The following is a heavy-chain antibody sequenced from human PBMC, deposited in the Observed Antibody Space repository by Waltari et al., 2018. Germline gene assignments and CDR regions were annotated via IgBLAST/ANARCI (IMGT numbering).Heavy chain of an antibody. CDR3: ARANPPTYYYYMDV. Sequence: QVQLVQSGAEVKKPGASVKVSCKASGYTFTGYYMHWVRQAPGQGLEWIGRINPNSGGTNYAQKFQGRVTMTRDTSISTAYMELSRLRSDDTAVYYCARANPPTYYYYMDVWGKGTTVTVSS. CDR2: INPNSGGT. V-gene: IGHV1-2*06. CDR1: GYTFTGYY. J-gene: IGHJ6*03.